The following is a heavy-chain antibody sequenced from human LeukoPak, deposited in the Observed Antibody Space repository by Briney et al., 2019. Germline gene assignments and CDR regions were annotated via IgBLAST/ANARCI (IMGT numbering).Heavy chain of an antibody. CDR2: ISYDGIIE. Sequence: GGSLRLSCAASGFAFSSYAMHWVRQAPGKGLEWVAIISYDGIIEDYSDSVKGRFSISRDNSKNTLYLQMNSLRAEDTAVYYCARRAGAYSHPYDYWGQGTLVTVSS. V-gene: IGHV3-30*14. CDR3: ARRAGAYSHPYDY. CDR1: GFAFSSYA. J-gene: IGHJ4*02. D-gene: IGHD4/OR15-4a*01.